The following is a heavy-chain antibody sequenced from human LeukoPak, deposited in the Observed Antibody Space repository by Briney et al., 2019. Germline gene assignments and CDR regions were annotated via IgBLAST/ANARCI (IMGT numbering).Heavy chain of an antibody. CDR3: ARVLGDSGWYLGWFDP. CDR2: IWYDGSDK. CDR1: GFIFSNYG. V-gene: IGHV3-33*01. J-gene: IGHJ5*02. Sequence: GRSLRVSCAASGFIFSNYGMHWVRQAPGKGLEWVAVIWYDGSDKYYADSVKGRFTISRDNSKNTLYLQMNSLRVEDTAVYYCARVLGDSGWYLGWFDPWGQGTLVTVSS. D-gene: IGHD6-19*01.